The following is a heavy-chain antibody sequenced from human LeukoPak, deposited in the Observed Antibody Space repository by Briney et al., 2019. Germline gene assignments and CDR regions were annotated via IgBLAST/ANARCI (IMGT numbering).Heavy chain of an antibody. CDR3: ARVSYDSSGYGYYFDY. D-gene: IGHD3-22*01. CDR1: GGSISSGSYY. J-gene: IGHJ4*02. CDR2: IYTSGST. V-gene: IGHV4-61*02. Sequence: PSETLSLNCTVSGGSISSGSYYWSWIRQPAGKGLEWIGRIYTSGSTNYNPSLKSRVSISVDTSKNQFSLKLSSVTAADTAVYYCARVSYDSSGYGYYFDYWGQGTLVTVSS.